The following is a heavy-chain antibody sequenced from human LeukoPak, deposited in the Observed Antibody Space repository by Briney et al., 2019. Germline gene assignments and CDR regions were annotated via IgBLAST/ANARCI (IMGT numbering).Heavy chain of an antibody. CDR1: GDSISSYC. CDR3: ARQRGLNSYGLNWFDP. D-gene: IGHD5-18*01. V-gene: IGHV4-59*08. J-gene: IGHJ5*02. Sequence: PSETLSLTCTVSGDSISSYCWSWIRQPPGKGLEWIGYIYYSGSTNYNPSLKSRVTISVDTSKNQFSLKLSSVTAADTAVYYCARQRGLNSYGLNWFDPWGQGTLVTVSS. CDR2: IYYSGST.